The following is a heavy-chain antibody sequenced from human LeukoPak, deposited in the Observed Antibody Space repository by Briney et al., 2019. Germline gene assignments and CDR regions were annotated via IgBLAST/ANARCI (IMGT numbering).Heavy chain of an antibody. CDR1: GFSPGTGGVG. Sequence: ESRPTPVDPTPPLTLTCSLSGFSPGTGGVGVGCFRQPPVNALEWVALTYWNDDKRYSPSLKSRLTITKDTSKNQVGLTMTNMDPVDTATYYCAHQDWELLIYWGQGTLVTVSS. D-gene: IGHD1-26*01. J-gene: IGHJ4*02. CDR3: AHQDWELLIY. V-gene: IGHV2-5*01. CDR2: TYWNDDK.